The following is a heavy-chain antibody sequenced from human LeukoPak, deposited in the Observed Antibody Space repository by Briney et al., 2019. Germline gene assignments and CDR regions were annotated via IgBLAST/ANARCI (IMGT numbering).Heavy chain of an antibody. V-gene: IGHV3-33*01. Sequence: GGSLGLSCAASGFTFSSYGMHWVRQAPGKGLEWVAVIWYDGSNKYYADSVKGRFTISRDNSKNTLYLQMNSLRAEDTAVYYCARDHDYYDSSGPFDYWGQGTLVTVSS. CDR1: GFTFSSYG. J-gene: IGHJ4*02. CDR2: IWYDGSNK. CDR3: ARDHDYYDSSGPFDY. D-gene: IGHD3-22*01.